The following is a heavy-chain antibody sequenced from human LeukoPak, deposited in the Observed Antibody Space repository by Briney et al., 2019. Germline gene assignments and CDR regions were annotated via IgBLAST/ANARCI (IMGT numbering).Heavy chain of an antibody. CDR1: GDSITSGAYN. Sequence: SETLSLTCSVSGDSITSGAYNWAWLRQPPGKGLEWIGSVYYSGSIKYNPSLKGRVSISRDMSKNQFSLNLNSVNATDTAVYYCARRDYAAWFDPWGQGTLVTVSS. CDR3: ARRDYAAWFDP. V-gene: IGHV4-39*07. CDR2: VYYSGSI. J-gene: IGHJ5*02. D-gene: IGHD4/OR15-4a*01.